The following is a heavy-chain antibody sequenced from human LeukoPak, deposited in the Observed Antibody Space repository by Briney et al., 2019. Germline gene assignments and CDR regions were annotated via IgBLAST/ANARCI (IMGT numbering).Heavy chain of an antibody. CDR2: IYYSGST. V-gene: IGHV4-39*01. CDR3: ARQGNTVTSFDY. D-gene: IGHD4-11*01. J-gene: IGHJ4*02. CDR1: GGSISSSSYY. Sequence: PSETLSLTCTVSGGSISSSSYYWGWIRQPPGKGLEWIGSIYYSGSTYYNPSLKSRVTISVDTSKNQFSLKLSSVTAADTAVYYCARQGNTVTSFDYWGQGTLVTVSS.